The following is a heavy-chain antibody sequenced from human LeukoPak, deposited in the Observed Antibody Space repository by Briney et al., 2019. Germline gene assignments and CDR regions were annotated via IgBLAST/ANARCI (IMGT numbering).Heavy chain of an antibody. D-gene: IGHD2-15*01. J-gene: IGHJ4*02. CDR3: ARDRMGFDY. Sequence: GRSLRLSCAASGFTFSSYAMHWVRQAPGNGLEWVAVISYDGSNKYYADSVKGRFTISRDNSKNTLYLQMNSLRAEDTAVYYCARDRMGFDYWGQGTLVTVSS. CDR2: ISYDGSNK. V-gene: IGHV3-30*01. CDR1: GFTFSSYA.